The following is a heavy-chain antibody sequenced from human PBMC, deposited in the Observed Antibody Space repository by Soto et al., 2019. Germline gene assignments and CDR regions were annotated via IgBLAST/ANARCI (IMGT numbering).Heavy chain of an antibody. Sequence: GWSLRLSCSASGFTFSRYAMHWVRQAPGKGLEWVAVISYDGSNKYYADSVKGRFTISRDNSKNTLYLQMNSLRAEDTAVYYCAREGKVELLEFDYWGQGTLVTVSS. CDR2: ISYDGSNK. CDR1: GFTFSRYA. J-gene: IGHJ4*02. V-gene: IGHV3-30-3*01. CDR3: AREGKVELLEFDY. D-gene: IGHD1-7*01.